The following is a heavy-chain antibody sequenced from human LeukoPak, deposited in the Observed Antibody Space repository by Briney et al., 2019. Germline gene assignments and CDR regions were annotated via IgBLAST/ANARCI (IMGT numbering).Heavy chain of an antibody. CDR2: INHSGST. Sequence: SETLSLTCAVYGGSFSGYYRSWIRQPPGKGLEWIGEINHSGSTNYNPSLKSRVTISVDTSKNQFSLKLSSVTAADTAVYYCARRRVSSRPSPGARFDPWGQGTLVTVSS. CDR1: GGSFSGYY. CDR3: ARRRVSSRPSPGARFDP. J-gene: IGHJ5*02. D-gene: IGHD6-6*01. V-gene: IGHV4-34*01.